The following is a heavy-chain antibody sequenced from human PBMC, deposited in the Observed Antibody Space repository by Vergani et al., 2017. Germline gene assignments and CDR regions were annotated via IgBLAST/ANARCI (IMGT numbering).Heavy chain of an antibody. V-gene: IGHV5-51*01. CDR1: EYSFGNYW. Sequence: EVVLVQSGPEMRKPGESLKISCKGSEYSFGNYWIGWVRQMPGKGLEWMVLIYPADSDTRYSPSFQGQVTISADKSISTAFLQWDSLKASDTALYYCARHTTYTDSWGQGTLVTVSS. D-gene: IGHD1-1*01. CDR3: ARHTTYTDS. J-gene: IGHJ4*02. CDR2: IYPADSDT.